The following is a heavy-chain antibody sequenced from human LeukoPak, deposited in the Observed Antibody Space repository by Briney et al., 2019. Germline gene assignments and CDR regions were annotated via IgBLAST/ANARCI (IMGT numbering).Heavy chain of an antibody. V-gene: IGHV1-8*01. D-gene: IGHD4-17*01. CDR1: GYTFNDFD. Sequence: GASLKVSCKASGYTFNDFDIDWVRQAPGQGLEWMGWMSPVSGFGGSAQRFQGRVTLTRDTSTSTVYVELSSLRSEDTAVNYCARVGIYGDYGYWGQGTLVTVSS. CDR2: MSPVSGFG. CDR3: ARVGIYGDYGY. J-gene: IGHJ4*02.